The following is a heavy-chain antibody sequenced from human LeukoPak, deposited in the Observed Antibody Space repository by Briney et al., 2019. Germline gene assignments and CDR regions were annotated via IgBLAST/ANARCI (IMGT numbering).Heavy chain of an antibody. CDR1: GFTFSTSW. CDR2: INSDGSTT. J-gene: IGHJ6*02. D-gene: IGHD3-22*01. V-gene: IGHV3-74*03. Sequence: GGSLRLSCAASGFTFSTSWMHWVRQAPGKGLVWVARINSDGSTTTHADSVKGRFTISRDNAKNTLYLQMNSLRAEDTAVYYCARDRNIRSGYYFLDVWGQGTTVTVSS. CDR3: ARDRNIRSGYYFLDV.